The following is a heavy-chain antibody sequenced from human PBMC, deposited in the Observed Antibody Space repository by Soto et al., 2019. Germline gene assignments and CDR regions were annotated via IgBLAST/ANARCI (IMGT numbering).Heavy chain of an antibody. CDR2: ISGGGGST. CDR3: AKVRVYYYGWGSEPLLHY. D-gene: IGHD3-10*01. V-gene: IGHV3-23*01. Sequence: GGSLRLSCAASGFTFSNYAMSWVRQAPGKGLEWVSSISGGGGSTYYADSVKGRFTISRDNSKTTLYLQMNSLRGEDTAVYYWAKVRVYYYGWGSEPLLHYGGQGTLVTVSS. J-gene: IGHJ4*02. CDR1: GFTFSNYA.